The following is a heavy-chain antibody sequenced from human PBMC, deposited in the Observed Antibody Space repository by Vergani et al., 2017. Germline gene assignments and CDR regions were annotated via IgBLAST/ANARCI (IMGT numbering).Heavy chain of an antibody. Sequence: QITLKESGPTLVKATQTLTLTCTFSGFSLSTSGVGVGWIRQPPGKALEWLALIYWDDDKRYSPSLKSRLTITKDTSKNQVVLTMTNMDPVDTATYYCARIIYRLRTYDSSGFDYWGQGTLVTVSS. D-gene: IGHD3-22*01. CDR3: ARIIYRLRTYDSSGFDY. V-gene: IGHV2-5*02. J-gene: IGHJ4*02. CDR1: GFSLSTSGVG. CDR2: IYWDDDK.